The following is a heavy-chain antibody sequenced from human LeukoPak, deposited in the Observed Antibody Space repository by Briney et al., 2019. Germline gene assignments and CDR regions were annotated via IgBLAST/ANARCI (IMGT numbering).Heavy chain of an antibody. D-gene: IGHD3-22*01. CDR3: VRGDVSSGYYTGPFDH. J-gene: IGHJ4*02. V-gene: IGHV1-2*02. CDR2: INPKGGGT. CDR1: GYTFTAYY. Sequence: ASVKVSCKTSGYTFTAYYIHWVRQAPGQGLEWMGWINPKGGGTNYAQKFQGRVTMTGDTSITTAYLELSRLTSDDTAVFYCVRGDVSSGYYTGPFDHWGQGTLVTVSS.